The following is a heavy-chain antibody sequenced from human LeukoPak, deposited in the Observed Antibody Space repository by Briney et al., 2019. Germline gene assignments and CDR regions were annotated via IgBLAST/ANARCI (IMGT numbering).Heavy chain of an antibody. CDR2: INADGSEK. CDR1: GFTFNSYS. CDR3: ARESRGYNILTGYYTQLDY. J-gene: IGHJ4*02. Sequence: GGSLRLSCAASGFTFNSYSMHWVRQAPGKGLEWVANINADGSEKFYVDSMKGRFSISRDNAENSVSLQMSSLRGEDTAVYYCARESRGYNILTGYYTQLDYWGQGTLVTVSS. D-gene: IGHD3-9*01. V-gene: IGHV3-7*01.